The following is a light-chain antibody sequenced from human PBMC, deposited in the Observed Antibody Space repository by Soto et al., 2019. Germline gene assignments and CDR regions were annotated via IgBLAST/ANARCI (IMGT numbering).Light chain of an antibody. V-gene: IGKV1-27*01. Sequence: DILMTQSPSSLSASVGDRVTITCRASQDISVYLAWYQQKPGKVPKLLIYSASTLQSGVPSRFSGSGSGTDFTLTISSLQPEDVATYYCQKFNTAPLTFGQGTRLEIK. CDR3: QKFNTAPLT. CDR2: SAS. CDR1: QDISVY. J-gene: IGKJ5*01.